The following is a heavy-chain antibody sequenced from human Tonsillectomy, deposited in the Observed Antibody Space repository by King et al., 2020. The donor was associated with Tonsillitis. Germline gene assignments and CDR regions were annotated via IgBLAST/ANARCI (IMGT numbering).Heavy chain of an antibody. D-gene: IGHD4-17*01. Sequence: QLVQSGAEVKKPGASVRVSCKASGYTFTTYYMHWLRQAPGQGLAWMGVINPSNNSSIYAQRFQGRVTMTSDTSTSTVYMELSSLKSEDTAVYYCVRSNYGDYGIDYWGQGTLVTVSS. CDR1: GYTFTTYY. V-gene: IGHV1-46*01. J-gene: IGHJ4*02. CDR2: INPSNNSS. CDR3: VRSNYGDYGIDY.